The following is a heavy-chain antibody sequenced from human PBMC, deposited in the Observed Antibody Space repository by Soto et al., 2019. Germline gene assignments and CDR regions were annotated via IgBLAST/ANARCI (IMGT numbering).Heavy chain of an antibody. CDR2: IWYDGSNK. CDR1: GFTFSSYG. J-gene: IGHJ4*02. D-gene: IGHD5-12*01. Sequence: GSLRLSCAASGFTFSSYGMHWVRQAPGKGLEWVAVIWYDGSNKYYADSVKGRFTISRDNSKNTLFLQMNSLRAEDTAVYYCAKDIVPTTLYYFDYWGQGTLVTVSS. V-gene: IGHV3-33*06. CDR3: AKDIVPTTLYYFDY.